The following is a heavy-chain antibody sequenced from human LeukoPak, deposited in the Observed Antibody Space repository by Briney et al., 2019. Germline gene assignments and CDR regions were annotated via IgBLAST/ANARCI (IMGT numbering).Heavy chain of an antibody. Sequence: GGSLRLSYAASGFTFSSYSMNWVRQAPGKGLEWVSSISSSSSYIYYADSVKGRFTISRDNSKNTLYLQMNSLRAEDTAVYYCARGGATAYFDYWGQGTLVTVSS. D-gene: IGHD1-26*01. CDR3: ARGGATAYFDY. CDR1: GFTFSSYS. CDR2: ISSSSSYI. V-gene: IGHV3-21*04. J-gene: IGHJ4*02.